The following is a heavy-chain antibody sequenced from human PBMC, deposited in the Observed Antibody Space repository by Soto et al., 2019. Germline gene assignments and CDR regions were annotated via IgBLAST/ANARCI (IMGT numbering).Heavy chain of an antibody. D-gene: IGHD5-18*01. J-gene: IGHJ4*02. V-gene: IGHV3-30-3*01. CDR1: GFSFTTYA. CDR3: ARAIETAMDPCDY. CDR2: ISDDGSIK. Sequence: LRLSCAASGFSFTTYAMHWVRQAPGNGLEWVAVISDDGSIKYYADSVKGRLTISRDNSKNTFYLQMNSLRGDDTALYYCARAIETAMDPCDYWGQGALVTVSS.